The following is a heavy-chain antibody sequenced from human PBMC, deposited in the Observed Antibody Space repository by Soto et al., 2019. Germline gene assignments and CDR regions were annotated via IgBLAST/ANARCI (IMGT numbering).Heavy chain of an antibody. CDR3: AGRRDGHNGGLDF. J-gene: IGHJ4*02. Sequence: EVQLVESGGGFVQPGGSLRLTCAASGFIFSSYEMIWVRQAPGKALEWVSYISTRGTRINYADSVKGRFTISRDDAKNSLFLQMNSLRVEDTAIYYCAGRRDGHNGGLDFWGQGTLVTVSS. V-gene: IGHV3-48*03. CDR1: GFIFSSYE. CDR2: ISTRGTRI. D-gene: IGHD3-16*01.